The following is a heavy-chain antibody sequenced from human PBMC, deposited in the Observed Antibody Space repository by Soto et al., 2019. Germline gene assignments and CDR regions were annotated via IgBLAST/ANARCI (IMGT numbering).Heavy chain of an antibody. J-gene: IGHJ5*02. CDR3: ARVCSGGSCYSRRGSWFDP. CDR1: GGTFSSYA. Sequence: QVQLVQSGAEVKKPGSSVKVSCKASGGTFSSYAISWVRQAPGQGLEWMGGIIPIFGTANYAQKFQGRVTITADESTSTAYMELSSLRSEDTAVYYCARVCSGGSCYSRRGSWFDPWGQGTLVTVSS. D-gene: IGHD2-15*01. V-gene: IGHV1-69*01. CDR2: IIPIFGTA.